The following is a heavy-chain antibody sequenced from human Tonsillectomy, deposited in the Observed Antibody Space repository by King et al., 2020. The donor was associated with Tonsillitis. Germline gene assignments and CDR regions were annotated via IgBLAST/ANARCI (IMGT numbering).Heavy chain of an antibody. CDR3: ARLDIGAFDI. CDR2: INHSGST. Sequence: VQLQQWGAGLLKPSETLSLTCAVYGGSFSGYYWNWIRQSPGKGLEWIGEINHSGSTYYNPSLESRVTISLDTSKNQFSLKLNSVTAADTAVYYCARLDIGAFDIWGQGTMVTVSS. J-gene: IGHJ3*02. V-gene: IGHV4-34*01. CDR1: GGSFSGYY. D-gene: IGHD2-2*03.